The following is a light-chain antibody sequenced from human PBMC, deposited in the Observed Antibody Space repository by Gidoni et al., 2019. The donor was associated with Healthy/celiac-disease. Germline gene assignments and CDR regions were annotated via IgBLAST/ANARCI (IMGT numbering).Light chain of an antibody. CDR1: QDISNY. J-gene: IGKJ3*01. CDR2: DAS. CDR3: QQYDNLPLFT. Sequence: EIQMTQSPYSLSASVGDRVTITCQASQDISNYLNWYQQKPGKAPKLLIYDASNLETGVPSRFSGSGSGTDFTFTISSLQPEDIATYYCQQYDNLPLFTFGPGTNVDIK. V-gene: IGKV1-33*01.